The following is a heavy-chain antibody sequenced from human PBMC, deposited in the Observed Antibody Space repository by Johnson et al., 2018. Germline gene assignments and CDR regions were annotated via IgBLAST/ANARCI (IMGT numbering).Heavy chain of an antibody. CDR2: ISWNSDNI. V-gene: IGHV3-9*01. D-gene: IGHD3-10*02. CDR1: GFRFEDYA. CDR3: AKLLEPIPATMLKYNADGLDV. Sequence: EVQLVESGGGLVQPGRSLRLSCEASGFRFEDYAMHWVRQVPAKGLEWVSGISWNSDNITYVDSVKGRFTLSRDHAKNSLYLQMDSLRIEDTAMYFCAKLLEPIPATMLKYNADGLDVWGQGTMVTVS. J-gene: IGHJ3*01.